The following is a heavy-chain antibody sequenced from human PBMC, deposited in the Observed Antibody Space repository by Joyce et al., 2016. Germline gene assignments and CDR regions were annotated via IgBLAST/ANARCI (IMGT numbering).Heavy chain of an antibody. J-gene: IGHJ3*02. D-gene: IGHD3-22*01. CDR2: IVVGSGNT. V-gene: IGHV1-58*02. CDR3: AATPDYYDSSGYYYSAFDI. Sequence: QMQLVQSGPEVKQPGTSVKVSCKASGFSFTSSAMQWVRPARGQRLEWIGWIVVGSGNTNYAQKFQERVTMTRDMSTSTAYMELSSLRSEDTAVYYCAATPDYYDSSGYYYSAFDIWGQGTMVTVSS. CDR1: GFSFTSSA.